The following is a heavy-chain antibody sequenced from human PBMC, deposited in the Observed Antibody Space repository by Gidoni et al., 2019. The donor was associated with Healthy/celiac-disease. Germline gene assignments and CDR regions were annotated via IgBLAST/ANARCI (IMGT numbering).Heavy chain of an antibody. V-gene: IGHV1-69*01. CDR1: GGPFSSYA. J-gene: IGHJ6*02. CDR2: IIPIFGKA. CDR3: ARVRAYDFWSGSSHDYYYYGMDV. D-gene: IGHD3-3*01. Sequence: QVQLVQSGAEVKKPGSSVKVSCKASGGPFSSYAISWVRQAPGQGLEWMGGIIPIFGKANYEQKFQGRVTITADESTSTAYMELSSLRSEDTAVYYCARVRAYDFWSGSSHDYYYYGMDVWGQGTTVTVSS.